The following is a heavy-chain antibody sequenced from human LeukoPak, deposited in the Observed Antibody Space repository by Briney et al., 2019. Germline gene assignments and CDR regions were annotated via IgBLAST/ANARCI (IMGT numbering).Heavy chain of an antibody. Sequence: GGSLRLSCAASGFTFSYFWMHWFRRTPGKGLVWVSCTNTDGSYSSYADSVKGRFTISRDNSKNTLYLQMNSLRAEDTAVYYCAEPEGGYYDIRPDWGQGTLVTVSS. CDR2: TNTDGSYS. D-gene: IGHD3-22*01. CDR1: GFTFSYFW. V-gene: IGHV3-74*01. J-gene: IGHJ4*02. CDR3: AEPEGGYYDIRPD.